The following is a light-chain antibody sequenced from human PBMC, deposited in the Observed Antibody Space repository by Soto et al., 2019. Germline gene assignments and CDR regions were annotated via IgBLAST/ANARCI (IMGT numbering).Light chain of an antibody. CDR1: QSVSSSL. Sequence: EIVLTQSPGTLSLSPGESATLSCRASQSVSSSLLAWYQQKPGQAPRLLIYGASSRATGIPDRFSGSGSGTDFTLTISRLEPEDFAVYYCQQYGSSPPYTFGQGTKLEIK. CDR3: QQYGSSPPYT. V-gene: IGKV3-20*01. CDR2: GAS. J-gene: IGKJ2*01.